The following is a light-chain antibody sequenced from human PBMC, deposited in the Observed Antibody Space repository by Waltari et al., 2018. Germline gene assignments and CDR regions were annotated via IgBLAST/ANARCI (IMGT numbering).Light chain of an antibody. CDR2: VAS. V-gene: IGKV3-11*01. J-gene: IGKJ5*01. CDR1: QSVSNS. Sequence: EDVLTQSPALLSLSPGERATLSCRASQSVSNSLAWYRQKPGQAPSLPIYVASTRAAGIPDRFSGSGSGPDFTLTIISLEPEDFAVYYCQLRTGWPMTFGQGTRLEIK. CDR3: QLRTGWPMT.